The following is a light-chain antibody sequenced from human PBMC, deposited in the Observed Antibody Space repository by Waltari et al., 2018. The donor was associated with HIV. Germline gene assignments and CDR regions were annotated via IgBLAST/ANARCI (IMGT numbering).Light chain of an antibody. CDR2: VNDDGSH. Sequence: QLVLTQSPSASASLGASVKLTCTLSSGHANYAIAWHQLQPGKGPRYLMNVNDDGSHNKGAVIPDRFSGSSLGAERFLIISSLQSQDEAEYYCQTWAPGIRVFGGGTKLTVL. CDR1: SGHANYA. CDR3: QTWAPGIRV. J-gene: IGLJ3*02. V-gene: IGLV4-69*01.